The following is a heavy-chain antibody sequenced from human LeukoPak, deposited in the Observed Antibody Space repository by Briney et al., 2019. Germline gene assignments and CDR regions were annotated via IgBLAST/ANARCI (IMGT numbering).Heavy chain of an antibody. Sequence: ASVKVSCKASGGTFSSYAISWVRQAPGQGLEWMGGIIPIFGTANYAQKFQGRVTITTDESTSTAYMELSSLRSEDTAVYYCASGAAAGTDYYYYMDVWGKGTTVTVSS. CDR2: IIPIFGTA. V-gene: IGHV1-69*05. J-gene: IGHJ6*03. D-gene: IGHD6-13*01. CDR1: GGTFSSYA. CDR3: ASGAAAGTDYYYYMDV.